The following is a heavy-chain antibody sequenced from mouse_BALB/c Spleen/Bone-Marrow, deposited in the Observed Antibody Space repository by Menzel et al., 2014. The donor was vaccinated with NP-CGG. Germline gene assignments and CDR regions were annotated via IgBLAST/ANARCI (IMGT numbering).Heavy chain of an antibody. J-gene: IGHJ3*01. Sequence: VQLQQSGAELVKPGASVKLSCKASGYTFTSYYMYWVKQRPGQGLEWIGEINPSNGGTNFNEKVKSKATLTVDKSSSTAYMQLSSLTSEDSAVYYCTRSNGNWFAYWGQGTLVTVSA. CDR1: GYTFTSYY. CDR2: INPSNGGT. V-gene: IGHV1S81*02. CDR3: TRSNGNWFAY. D-gene: IGHD2-1*01.